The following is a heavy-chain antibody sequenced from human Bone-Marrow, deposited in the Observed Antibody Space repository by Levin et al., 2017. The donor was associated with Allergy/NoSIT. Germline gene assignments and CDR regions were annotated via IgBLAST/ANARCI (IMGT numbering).Heavy chain of an antibody. CDR3: ARAVAGLGYFDY. D-gene: IGHD6-19*01. CDR2: LYSGGST. Sequence: PGGSLRLSCAASGFTVSSNYMSWVRQAPGKGLEWVSVLYSGGSTYYADSVKGRFTISRDNSQNTLYLQMNSLSPEDTAVYYCARAVAGLGYFDYWGQGTLVTVSS. V-gene: IGHV3-66*01. J-gene: IGHJ4*02. CDR1: GFTVSSNY.